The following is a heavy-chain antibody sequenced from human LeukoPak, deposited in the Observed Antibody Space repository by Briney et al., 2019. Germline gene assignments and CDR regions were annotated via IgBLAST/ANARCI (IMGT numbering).Heavy chain of an antibody. CDR1: GGSISSYY. D-gene: IGHD4-23*01. J-gene: IGHJ5*02. Sequence: ETLSLTCTVSGGSISSYYWSWIRQPPGKGLEWIGYIYYSGSTNYNPSLKSRVTISVDTSKNQFSLKLSSVTAADTAVYYCARAATTVVTGFDPWGQGTLVTVSS. CDR3: ARAATTVVTGFDP. CDR2: IYYSGST. V-gene: IGHV4-59*01.